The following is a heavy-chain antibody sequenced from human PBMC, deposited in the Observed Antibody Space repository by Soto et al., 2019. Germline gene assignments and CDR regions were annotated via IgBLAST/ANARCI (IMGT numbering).Heavy chain of an antibody. CDR3: ARDHFDVYDPLDLDY. V-gene: IGHV3-7*01. CDR2: IKQDGSVK. J-gene: IGHJ4*02. D-gene: IGHD5-12*01. Sequence: GGSLRLSCAASGFTFSRYWMSWVRQAPGKGLEWVANIKQDGSVKYYVDSVKGRFTISRDNAMNSLWLQMNSLRAEDTVVYYCARDHFDVYDPLDLDYWGQGALVTVSS. CDR1: GFTFSRYW.